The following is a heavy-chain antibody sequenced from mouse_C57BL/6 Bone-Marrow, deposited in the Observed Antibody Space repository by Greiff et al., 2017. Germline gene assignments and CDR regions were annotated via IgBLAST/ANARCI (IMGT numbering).Heavy chain of an antibody. V-gene: IGHV1-74*01. CDR2: IHPSDSDT. D-gene: IGHD2-4*01. Sequence: QVQLQQPGAELVKPGASVKVSCKASGYTFTSYWMHWVKQRPGQGLEWIGRIHPSDSDTNYNQKFKGNATLTVDKSSSTAYRQLSSLTSEDSAVYYCAIDYDYDGPAWFAYWGQGTLVTVSA. J-gene: IGHJ3*01. CDR1: GYTFTSYW. CDR3: AIDYDYDGPAWFAY.